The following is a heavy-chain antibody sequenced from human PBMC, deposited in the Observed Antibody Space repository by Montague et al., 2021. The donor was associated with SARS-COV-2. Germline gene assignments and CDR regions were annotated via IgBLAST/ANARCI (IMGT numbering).Heavy chain of an antibody. Sequence: NPSLKSRVTILVDTSKNQFSLQLSSVTAADKAVYYCSAQTDYYYYGLDVWGQGTTDTVS. CDR3: SAQTDYYYYGLDV. J-gene: IGHJ6*02. V-gene: IGHV4-4*08.